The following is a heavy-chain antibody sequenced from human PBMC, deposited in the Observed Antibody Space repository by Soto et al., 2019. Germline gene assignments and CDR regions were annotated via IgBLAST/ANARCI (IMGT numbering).Heavy chain of an antibody. D-gene: IGHD3-9*01. CDR3: ARLYYDILTGYFLFDY. Sequence: SETLSLTCTVSGGSISSYYWSWIRQPPGKGLEWIGYIYYSGSTNYNPSLKSRVTISVDTSKNQFSLKLSSVTAADTAVYYCARLYYDILTGYFLFDYWGQGTLVTVSS. V-gene: IGHV4-59*01. J-gene: IGHJ4*02. CDR1: GGSISSYY. CDR2: IYYSGST.